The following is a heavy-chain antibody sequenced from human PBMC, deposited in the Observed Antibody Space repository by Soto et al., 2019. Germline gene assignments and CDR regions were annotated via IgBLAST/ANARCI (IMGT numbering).Heavy chain of an antibody. V-gene: IGHV1-18*04. CDR3: ARLDTTGEQWPDS. CDR1: GYTFTNYG. CDR2: ISAYNGNT. Sequence: QVQLVQSGADVKKPGASVKVSCKASGYTFTNYGINWVRHAPVQGLEWMGWISAYNGNTNYAQNLRGRVTMPTATATSTADMQLRTLRSDDPAVSYRARLDTTGEQWPDSWGQGTLVTVSS. D-gene: IGHD6-19*01. J-gene: IGHJ4*02.